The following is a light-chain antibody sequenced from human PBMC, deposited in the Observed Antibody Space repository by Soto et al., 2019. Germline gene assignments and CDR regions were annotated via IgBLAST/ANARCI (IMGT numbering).Light chain of an antibody. Sequence: EIVLTQSPETLSLSPGLRATLSCRASQSISNYLAWYQQKPGQAPRLLISDASKRAPGIPARFSGSGSGTDFTLTISSLEPEDYAVYFCQQYKTWPPWTFGHGTKVEIK. CDR3: QQYKTWPPWT. V-gene: IGKV3-11*01. CDR2: DAS. J-gene: IGKJ1*01. CDR1: QSISNY.